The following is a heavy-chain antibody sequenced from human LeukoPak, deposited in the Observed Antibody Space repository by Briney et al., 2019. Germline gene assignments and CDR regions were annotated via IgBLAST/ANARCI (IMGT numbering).Heavy chain of an antibody. CDR3: ARRVLSLLENYFDY. CDR1: GYSFTSYW. D-gene: IGHD3-16*02. CDR2: IYPGDSDT. J-gene: IGHJ4*02. Sequence: GESLKISCKGSGYSFTSYWIGWVRQLPGKGLEWIGIIYPGDSDTRYSPSFQGQVTISADKSISTAYLQWSSLKASDTAMYYCARRVLSLLENYFDYWGQGTLVTVSS. V-gene: IGHV5-51*01.